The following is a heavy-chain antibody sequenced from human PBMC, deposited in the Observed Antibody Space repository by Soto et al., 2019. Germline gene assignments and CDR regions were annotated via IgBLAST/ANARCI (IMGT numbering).Heavy chain of an antibody. CDR2: IYYSGSN. Sequence: QVQLQESGPGLVKPSQTLSLTCTVSGGYISSGAYYWSWIRQHPGKGLEWIGYIYYSGSNYYNPSLRSRVSISVNTSKNQFSLNLSSVTAADTAIYYCARDRYGVPRGDYCDSWGQGILDTVSS. D-gene: IGHD4-17*01. J-gene: IGHJ4*02. CDR1: GGYISSGAYY. V-gene: IGHV4-31*03. CDR3: ARDRYGVPRGDYCDS.